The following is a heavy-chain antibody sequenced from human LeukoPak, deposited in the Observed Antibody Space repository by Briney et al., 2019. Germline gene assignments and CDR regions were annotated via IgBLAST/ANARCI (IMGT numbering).Heavy chain of an antibody. D-gene: IGHD1-1*01. J-gene: IGHJ4*02. V-gene: IGHV3-7*01. CDR2: IKQDGSEK. CDR1: GFTFSTYW. CDR3: AGWNRSHWFDY. Sequence: GGSLRLSCAASGFTFSTYWMSWVRQAPGKGLEWVANIKQDGSEKYYADSLKGRFTISRDNAKNSLYQQMNSLRAEDTAVYYCAGWNRSHWFDYWGQGTLVTVSS.